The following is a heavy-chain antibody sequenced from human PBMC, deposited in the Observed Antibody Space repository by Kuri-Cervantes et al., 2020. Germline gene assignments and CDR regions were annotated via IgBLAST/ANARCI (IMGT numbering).Heavy chain of an antibody. CDR2: INHSGST. CDR1: GGSFSGYY. Sequence: SETLSLTCAVYGGSFSGYYWSWIRQPPGKGLEWIGEINHSGSTNYNPSLKSRVTISVDTSKNQFSLKLSSVTAADTAVYYCARNGLGDIVVVPAATAFDYWGQGTLVTVSS. D-gene: IGHD2-2*01. V-gene: IGHV4-34*01. J-gene: IGHJ4*02. CDR3: ARNGLGDIVVVPAATAFDY.